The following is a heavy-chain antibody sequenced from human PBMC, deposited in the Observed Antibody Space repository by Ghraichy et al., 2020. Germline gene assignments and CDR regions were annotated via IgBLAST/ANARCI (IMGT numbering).Heavy chain of an antibody. CDR3: AITYYYDSSGPHGY. V-gene: IGHV4-39*01. Sequence: SQTLSLTCTVSGGSISSSSYYWGWIRQPPGKGLEWIGSIYYSGSTYYNPSLKSRVTISVDTSKNQFSLKLSSVTAADTAVYYCAITYYYDSSGPHGYWGQGPLVTVSS. J-gene: IGHJ4*02. D-gene: IGHD3-22*01. CDR2: IYYSGST. CDR1: GGSISSSSYY.